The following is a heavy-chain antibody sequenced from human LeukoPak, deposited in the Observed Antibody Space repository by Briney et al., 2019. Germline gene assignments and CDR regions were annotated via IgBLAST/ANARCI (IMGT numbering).Heavy chain of an antibody. J-gene: IGHJ5*02. V-gene: IGHV3-48*01. Sequence: GGSLRLSCAASGFTFSSYSMNWVRQAPGKGLEWVSYISSASNTIYYADSVKGRFTISRDNAKNSLYPQMNSLRAEDTAMYYCARDGWFGDYNWFDPWGQGTLVTVSS. CDR3: ARDGWFGDYNWFDP. CDR2: ISSASNTI. D-gene: IGHD3-10*01. CDR1: GFTFSSYS.